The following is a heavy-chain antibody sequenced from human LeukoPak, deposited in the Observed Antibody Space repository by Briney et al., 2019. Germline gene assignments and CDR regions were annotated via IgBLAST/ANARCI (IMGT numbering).Heavy chain of an antibody. CDR3: AKAAGDSLLANFDC. CDR2: IHGSDDVGT. Sequence: PGGSLRLSCVASRSTSNDNAMSWLRQAPGKGLEWVSSIHGSDDVGTYYADSVRGRFTISRDNSKDTLYLQMNSLRAEDSAVYYCAKAAGDSLLANFDCWGQGTLVTVSS. J-gene: IGHJ4*02. CDR1: RSTSNDNA. V-gene: IGHV3-23*01. D-gene: IGHD2-21*02.